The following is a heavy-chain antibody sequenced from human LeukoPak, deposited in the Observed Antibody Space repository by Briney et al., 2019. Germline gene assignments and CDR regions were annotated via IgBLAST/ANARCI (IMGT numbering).Heavy chain of an antibody. Sequence: GGSLRLSCAASGITFSSYAIHWVRQAPGKGLEWVAAISYDGNNKYYADSVKGRFTISRDNPKNTLYLQMNSLRTEDTAVYYFAPDGVGVVVAATRFDNWGQGTLVTVSS. CDR2: ISYDGNNK. CDR3: APDGVGVVVAATRFDN. CDR1: GITFSSYA. D-gene: IGHD2-15*01. V-gene: IGHV3-30-3*01. J-gene: IGHJ4*02.